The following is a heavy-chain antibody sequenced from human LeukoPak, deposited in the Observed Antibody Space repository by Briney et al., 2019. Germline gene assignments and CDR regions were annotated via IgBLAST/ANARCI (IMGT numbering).Heavy chain of an antibody. Sequence: ASVKVSCKASGYMFTTSFMHWVRQAPGQGLEWMGVINPSGTSTDYAQKFQGRVTMTRDTSTNTVYMELSSLRSEDTAVYYCAGRTRTKLDYWGQGTLVTVSS. V-gene: IGHV1-46*01. CDR1: GYMFTTSF. CDR3: AGRTRTKLDY. J-gene: IGHJ4*02. CDR2: INPSGTST. D-gene: IGHD1-14*01.